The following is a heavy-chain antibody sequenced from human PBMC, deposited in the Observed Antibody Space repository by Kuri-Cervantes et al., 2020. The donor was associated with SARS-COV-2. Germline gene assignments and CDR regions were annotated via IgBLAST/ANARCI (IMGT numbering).Heavy chain of an antibody. Sequence: SVKVSCKASGGTFSSYAFSWVRQAPGQGLEWMGGIIPIFGTANYAQKFQGRVTITADKSTSTAYMELSSLRSEDTAVYYCARDYYYDSSGYYYRFDYWGQGTLVTVSS. CDR1: GGTFSSYA. V-gene: IGHV1-69*06. D-gene: IGHD3-22*01. J-gene: IGHJ4*02. CDR3: ARDYYYDSSGYYYRFDY. CDR2: IIPIFGTA.